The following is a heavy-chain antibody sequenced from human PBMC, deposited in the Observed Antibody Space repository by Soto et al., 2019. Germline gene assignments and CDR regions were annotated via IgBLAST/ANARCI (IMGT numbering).Heavy chain of an antibody. Sequence: QVQLVQSGADVKKPGSSVKVSCVVSGGTFSNYAFTWVRQGPGQGLEWMGGIIPIFGTANYARQFKGRVAISADKSTTTTYMELSNLTSEDTAVYYCARVAETGYTSGWYYFDYWGQGSLVTVSS. CDR1: GGTFSNYA. J-gene: IGHJ4*02. D-gene: IGHD6-19*01. CDR2: IIPIFGTA. CDR3: ARVAETGYTSGWYYFDY. V-gene: IGHV1-69*14.